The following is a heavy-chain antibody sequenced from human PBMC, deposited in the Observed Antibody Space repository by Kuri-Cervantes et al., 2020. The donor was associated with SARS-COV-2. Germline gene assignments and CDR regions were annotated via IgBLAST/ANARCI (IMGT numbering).Heavy chain of an antibody. CDR2: INAGNGNT. J-gene: IGHJ5*02. V-gene: IGHV1-3*03. CDR3: AREGELGGNSP. Sequence: ASVKVSCKASGYTFTSYAMHWVRQAPGQRLEWMGWINAGNGNTKYSQEFQGRVTITRDTSASTAYMELNSLRAEDTAVYYCAREGELGGNSPWGQGTLVTVSS. D-gene: IGHD3-16*01. CDR1: GYTFTSYA.